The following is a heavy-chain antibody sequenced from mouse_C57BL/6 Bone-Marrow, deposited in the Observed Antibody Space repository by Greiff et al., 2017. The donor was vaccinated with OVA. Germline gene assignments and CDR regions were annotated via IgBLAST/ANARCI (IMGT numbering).Heavy chain of an antibody. V-gene: IGHV1-4*01. D-gene: IGHD1-1*02. CDR3: ARSRWSLFAY. CDR1: GYTFTSYT. CDR2: INPSSGYT. J-gene: IGHJ3*01. Sequence: VKLQESGAELARPGASVKMSCKASGYTFTSYTMHWVKQRPGQGLEWIGYINPSSGYTKSNQKFKDKATLTADKSSSTAYMQLSSLTSEDSAVYYCARSRWSLFAYWGQGTLVTVSA.